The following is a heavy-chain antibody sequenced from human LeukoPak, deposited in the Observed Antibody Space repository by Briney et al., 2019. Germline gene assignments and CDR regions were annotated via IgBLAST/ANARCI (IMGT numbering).Heavy chain of an antibody. D-gene: IGHD3-10*01. Sequence: GGSLRLSCAASGFTFSSYGMHWVRQAPGKGLEWVAFIRYDGSNKYYADSVKGRFTISRDNSKNTLYLQMNSLRAEDTALYYCARTYYFGSGSRGHDYWGQGTLVTVSS. CDR2: IRYDGSNK. CDR3: ARTYYFGSGSRGHDY. J-gene: IGHJ4*02. CDR1: GFTFSSYG. V-gene: IGHV3-30*02.